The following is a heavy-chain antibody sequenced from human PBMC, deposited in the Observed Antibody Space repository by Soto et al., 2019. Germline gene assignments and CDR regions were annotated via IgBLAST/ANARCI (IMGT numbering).Heavy chain of an antibody. J-gene: IGHJ6*02. CDR2: IKSKTDGGTT. Sequence: GGSLRLSCAASGFTFSNAWMNWVRQAPGKGLEWVGRIKSKTDGGTTDYAAPVKGRFTISRDDSKNTLYLQMNSLKTEDTAVYYCTSDAPLGPYYYGMDVWGQGTTVTVSS. V-gene: IGHV3-15*07. CDR1: GFTFSNAW. CDR3: TSDAPLGPYYYGMDV.